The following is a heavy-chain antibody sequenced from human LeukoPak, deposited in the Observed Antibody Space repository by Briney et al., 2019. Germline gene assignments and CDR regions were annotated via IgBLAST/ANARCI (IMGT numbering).Heavy chain of an antibody. J-gene: IGHJ5*02. CDR1: GFTFSSYW. D-gene: IGHD3-9*01. Sequence: QSGGSLRLSCAASGFTFSSYWMSWVRQAPGKGLEWVANIKQDGSEKYYVDSVKGRFTISRDNAKNSLHLQMNSLRAEDTAVYYCARDIISYDILTGSHNWFGPWGQGTLVTVSS. CDR2: IKQDGSEK. V-gene: IGHV3-7*01. CDR3: ARDIISYDILTGSHNWFGP.